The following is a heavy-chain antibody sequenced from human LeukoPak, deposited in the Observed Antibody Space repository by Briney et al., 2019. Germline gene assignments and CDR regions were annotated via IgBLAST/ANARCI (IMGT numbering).Heavy chain of an antibody. J-gene: IGHJ4*02. D-gene: IGHD4-11*01. V-gene: IGHV4-39*01. Sequence: PSETLSLTCTVSGGSISSSSYYWGWIRQPPGKGLEWIGSIYYSGSTYYNPSLKSRVTISVDTSKNRFSLKLSSVTAADTAVYYCARQAYSNYVGFDYWGQGTLVTVSS. CDR2: IYYSGST. CDR3: ARQAYSNYVGFDY. CDR1: GGSISSSSYY.